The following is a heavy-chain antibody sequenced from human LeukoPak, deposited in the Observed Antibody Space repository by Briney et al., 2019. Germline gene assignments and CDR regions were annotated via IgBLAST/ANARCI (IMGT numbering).Heavy chain of an antibody. CDR3: ASRVTHDGYNPPHDAFDI. D-gene: IGHD5-24*01. Sequence: GESLKISCKGSGYSFTSYWIGWVRQMPGKGLEWMGIIYPGDSDTRYSPSFQGQVTISADKSISTAYLQWSSLKASDTAMYYCASRVTHDGYNPPHDAFDIWGQGTMVTVSS. CDR2: IYPGDSDT. V-gene: IGHV5-51*01. CDR1: GYSFTSYW. J-gene: IGHJ3*02.